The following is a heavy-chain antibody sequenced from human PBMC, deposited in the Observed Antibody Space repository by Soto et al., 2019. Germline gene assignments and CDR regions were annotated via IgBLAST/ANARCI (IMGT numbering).Heavy chain of an antibody. Sequence: PSETLSLTCTPSGGSISWYYWNWIRQPPGKGLEWIGYMYNTGSTVYNPSFKSRVTISVDTSKNQFSLKLNSVTAADTAVYYCARDLWGYCGTDCYPLDVWGQGTTVTSP. CDR3: ARDLWGYCGTDCYPLDV. J-gene: IGHJ6*02. D-gene: IGHD2-21*02. CDR2: MYNTGST. CDR1: GGSISWYY. V-gene: IGHV4-59*01.